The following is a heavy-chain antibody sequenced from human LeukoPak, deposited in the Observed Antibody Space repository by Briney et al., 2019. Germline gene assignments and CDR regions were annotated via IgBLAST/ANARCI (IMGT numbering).Heavy chain of an antibody. Sequence: GGSLRLSCAASGYTFSDHYIDWVRQAPGKGLEWVGHTRNKANNYATEYAASVKGRFTISRDDSRNSVYLQMNSLKTEDTAVYYCTRWRSGTSDWGQGTLVTVSS. J-gene: IGHJ4*02. V-gene: IGHV3-72*01. CDR2: TRNKANNYAT. D-gene: IGHD4-23*01. CDR3: TRWRSGTSD. CDR1: GYTFSDHY.